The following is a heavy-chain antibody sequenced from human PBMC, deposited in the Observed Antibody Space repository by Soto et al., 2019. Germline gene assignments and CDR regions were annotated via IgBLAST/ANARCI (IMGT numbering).Heavy chain of an antibody. CDR1: GFTFSNYA. CDR2: ISYDGRNK. CDR3: AKGNDAISGLSLNWFAP. V-gene: IGHV3-30*18. J-gene: IGHJ5*02. D-gene: IGHD3-22*01. Sequence: QVQLVESGGGVVEPERSLRLSCAASGFTFSNYAMHWVRQAPGKGPEWVAAISYDGRNKYYADSVKGRFTISRDNSKNTLDLQMNSLRAEDTAVYYCAKGNDAISGLSLNWFAPWGQGTLVTVSS.